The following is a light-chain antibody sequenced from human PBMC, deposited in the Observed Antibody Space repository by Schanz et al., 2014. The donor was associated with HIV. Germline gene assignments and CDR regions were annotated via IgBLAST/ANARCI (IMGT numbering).Light chain of an antibody. J-gene: IGLJ2*01. CDR3: SSYAGSNVI. CDR1: SSDVGAYNY. CDR2: EVS. Sequence: QSALTQPPSASGSPGQSVTISCTGTSSDVGAYNYVSWYQQHPGKAPKLLIYEVSEWPSGVPDRFSGYKSGNTASLTVSGLQAEDEADYYCSSYAGSNVIFGGGTKLTVL. V-gene: IGLV2-8*01.